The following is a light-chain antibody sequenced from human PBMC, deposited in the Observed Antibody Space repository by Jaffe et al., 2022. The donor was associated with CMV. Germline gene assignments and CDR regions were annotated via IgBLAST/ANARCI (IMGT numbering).Light chain of an antibody. J-gene: IGKJ1*01. V-gene: IGKV3-20*01. CDR1: QSVSSSY. CDR2: GAS. CDR3: QQYGISPRT. Sequence: ETVLTQSPGTLSLSPGERATLSCRASQSVSSSYLAWYQQKPGQAPRLLIYGASSRATGIPDRFSGSGSGTDFTLTISRLEPEDFAVYYCQQYGISPRTFGQGTRVEIK.